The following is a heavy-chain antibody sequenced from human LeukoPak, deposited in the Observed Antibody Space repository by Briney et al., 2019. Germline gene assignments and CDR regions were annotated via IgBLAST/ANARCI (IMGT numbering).Heavy chain of an antibody. D-gene: IGHD3-10*01. V-gene: IGHV4-4*02. CDR2: IYHSGST. CDR3: ARGFQHYYGSGNLYYYYYMDV. Sequence: SETLSLTCAVSGGSISSSNWWSWVRQPPGKGLEWIGEIYHSGSTNYNPSLKSRVTISVDKSKNQFSLKLSSVTAADTAVYYCARGFQHYYGSGNLYYYYYMDVWGKGTTVTVSS. J-gene: IGHJ6*03. CDR1: GGSISSSNW.